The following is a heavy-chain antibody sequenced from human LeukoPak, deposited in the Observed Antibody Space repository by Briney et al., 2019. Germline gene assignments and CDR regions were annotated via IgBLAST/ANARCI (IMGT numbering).Heavy chain of an antibody. CDR1: GGSFSGYY. D-gene: IGHD3-9*01. J-gene: IGHJ5*02. CDR3: ARGRAYYDILTGPLGWFDP. Sequence: SETLSLTCAVYGGSFSGYYWSWIRQPPGKGLEWIGEINHSGSTNYNPSLKSRVTISVDTSNTQSSLTLSSVTAADTAVYYCARGRAYYDILTGPLGWFDPWGQGTLVTVSS. V-gene: IGHV4-34*01. CDR2: INHSGST.